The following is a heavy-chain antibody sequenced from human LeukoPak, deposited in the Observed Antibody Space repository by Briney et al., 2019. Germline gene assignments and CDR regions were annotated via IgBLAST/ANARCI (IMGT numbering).Heavy chain of an antibody. J-gene: IGHJ4*02. Sequence: PGRSLRLSCAASGFTFSSYSMNWVRQAPGKGLEWVSYISSSSSTIYYADSVEGRFTISRDNAKNSLYLQMSRLRAEDTAVYYCARDLDSGNYFFAYWGQGTPVTVSS. CDR2: ISSSSSTI. CDR3: ARDLDSGNYFFAY. D-gene: IGHD3-22*01. V-gene: IGHV3-48*04. CDR1: GFTFSSYS.